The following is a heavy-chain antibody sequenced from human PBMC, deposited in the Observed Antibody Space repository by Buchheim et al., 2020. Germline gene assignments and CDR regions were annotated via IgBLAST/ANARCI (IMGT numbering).Heavy chain of an antibody. D-gene: IGHD2-8*01. CDR3: ARGGNCTNGVCYTGPVGDY. Sequence: QVQLQQWGAGLLKPSETLSLTCAVYGGSFSGYYWSWIRQPPGKGLEWIGEINHSGSTNYNPSLKSRVTISVDTSKNQYSLKLSSVTAADTAVYYCARGGNCTNGVCYTGPVGDYWGQGTL. J-gene: IGHJ4*02. V-gene: IGHV4-34*01. CDR1: GGSFSGYY. CDR2: INHSGST.